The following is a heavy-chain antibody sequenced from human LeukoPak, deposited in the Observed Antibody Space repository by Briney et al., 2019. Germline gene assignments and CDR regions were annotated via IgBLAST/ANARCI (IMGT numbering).Heavy chain of an antibody. CDR3: ARGPRVLGYCSSTSCYANY. CDR2: ISSNGGST. CDR1: GFTFSSYA. J-gene: IGHJ4*02. V-gene: IGHV3-64*01. Sequence: GGSLRLSCAASGFTFSSYAMPWVRQAPGKGLEYVSAISSNGGSTYYANSVKGRFTISRDNSKNTLYLQMGSLRAEDMAVYYCARGPRVLGYCSSTSCYANYWGQGTLVTVSS. D-gene: IGHD2-2*01.